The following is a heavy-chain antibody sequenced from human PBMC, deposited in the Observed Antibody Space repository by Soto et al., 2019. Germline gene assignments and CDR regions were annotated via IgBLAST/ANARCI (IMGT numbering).Heavy chain of an antibody. CDR3: ARTAAAGKYYYGVDV. CDR1: GYSFTSYW. J-gene: IGHJ6*02. D-gene: IGHD6-13*01. Sequence: PGESLKISCKGSGYSFTSYWIAWVRQMPGRGLEWMGIIYPGDSDTRYSPSFQGQVTISADKSISTAYLQWSSLKASDPAMYYCARTAAAGKYYYGVDVWGQGTTVTVSS. V-gene: IGHV5-51*01. CDR2: IYPGDSDT.